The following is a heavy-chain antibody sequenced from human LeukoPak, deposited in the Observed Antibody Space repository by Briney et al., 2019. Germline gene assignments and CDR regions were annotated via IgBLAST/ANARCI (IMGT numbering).Heavy chain of an antibody. CDR2: IIPIFGTA. V-gene: IGHV1-69*06. J-gene: IGHJ4*02. Sequence: GSSVKVSCKASGGTFSSYAISWVRQAPGQGLEWMGGIIPIFGTANYAQKFQGRVTITADKSTSTAYMELSRLRSDDTAVYYCARGKITMVRGVMAYWGQGTLVTVSS. CDR3: ARGKITMVRGVMAY. D-gene: IGHD3-10*01. CDR1: GGTFSSYA.